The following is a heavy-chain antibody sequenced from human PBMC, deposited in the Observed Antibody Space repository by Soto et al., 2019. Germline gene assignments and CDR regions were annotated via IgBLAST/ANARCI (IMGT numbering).Heavy chain of an antibody. CDR2: MNPNTANI. V-gene: IGHV1-8*01. J-gene: IGHJ4*02. Sequence: QVQLVQSGAEVKKPGASVKVSCKASGYTFTSHDIHWVRQATGQGLEWMGWMNPNTANIGYAQKFQGRVTMTRNTSISTAYMELSSLRSEDTAVYYCARGAAAATGGDYWGQGTLVTVSS. CDR1: GYTFTSHD. D-gene: IGHD2-15*01. CDR3: ARGAAAATGGDY.